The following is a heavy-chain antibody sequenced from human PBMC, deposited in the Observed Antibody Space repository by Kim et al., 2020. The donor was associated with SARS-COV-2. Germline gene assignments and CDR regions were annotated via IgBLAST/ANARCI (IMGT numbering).Heavy chain of an antibody. J-gene: IGHJ4*02. CDR1: GGSFSGYY. D-gene: IGHD3-16*02. CDR3: ARGKKNYDYVWGSYRYRSNFLDY. V-gene: IGHV4-34*01. CDR2: INHSGST. Sequence: SETLSLTCAVYGGSFSGYYWSWIRQPPGKGLEWIGEINHSGSTNYNPSLKSRVTISVDTSKNQFSLKLSSVTAADTAVYYCARGKKNYDYVWGSYRYRSNFLDYWGQGTLVTVSS.